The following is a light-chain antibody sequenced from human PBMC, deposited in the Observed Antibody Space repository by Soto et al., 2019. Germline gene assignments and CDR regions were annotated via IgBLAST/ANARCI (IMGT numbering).Light chain of an antibody. CDR3: CSYAGSSTS. Sequence: QSVLTQPPSVSGAPGQRVTISCTGGSSNIGSGYDVHWYQQLPGTAPKLLIYGNTNRPSGVPDRFSASTSATSASLAITGLQAEDEGDYYCCSYAGSSTSFGGGTKVTVL. CDR2: GNT. CDR1: SSNIGSGYD. J-gene: IGLJ2*01. V-gene: IGLV1-40*01.